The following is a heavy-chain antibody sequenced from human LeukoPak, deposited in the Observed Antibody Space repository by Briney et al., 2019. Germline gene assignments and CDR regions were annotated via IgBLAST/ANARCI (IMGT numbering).Heavy chain of an antibody. J-gene: IGHJ4*02. CDR1: GYTFTSYD. Sequence: GASVKVSCKASGYTFTSYDINWVRQATGQGLEWMGWMNPNSGNTGYAQKFQGRVTMTRNTPISTAYMELSSLRSEDTAVYYCARRSSGYDGYYFDYWGQGTLVTVSS. D-gene: IGHD5-12*01. CDR2: MNPNSGNT. CDR3: ARRSSGYDGYYFDY. V-gene: IGHV1-8*01.